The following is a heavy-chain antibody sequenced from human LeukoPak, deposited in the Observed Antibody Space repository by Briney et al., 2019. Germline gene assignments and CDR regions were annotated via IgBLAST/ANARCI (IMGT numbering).Heavy chain of an antibody. Sequence: SETLSLTCAVYGGSFSGYYWSWIRQPPGKGLEWIGEINHSGSTNYNPSLKSRVTISVDTSKNQFSLKLSSVTAADTAVYYCASTRLICGDGYNCSPNRRRWAFDIWGQGTMVTVSS. J-gene: IGHJ3*02. CDR2: INHSGST. D-gene: IGHD5-12*01. V-gene: IGHV4-34*01. CDR3: ASTRLICGDGYNCSPNRRRWAFDI. CDR1: GGSFSGYY.